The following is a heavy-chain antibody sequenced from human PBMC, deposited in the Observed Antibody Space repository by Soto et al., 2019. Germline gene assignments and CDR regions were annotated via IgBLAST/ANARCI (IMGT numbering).Heavy chain of an antibody. D-gene: IGHD1-26*01. J-gene: IGHJ4*02. CDR2: ISSNGGST. Sequence: PGGSLRLSCAASGFTFSSYAMHWVRQAPGKGLEYVSAISSNGGSTCYADSVKGRFTISRDNSKNTLDLQMGSLRAEDMAVYYCARGSVGATYFDYWGQGTRVTASS. CDR1: GFTFSSYA. CDR3: ARGSVGATYFDY. V-gene: IGHV3-64*02.